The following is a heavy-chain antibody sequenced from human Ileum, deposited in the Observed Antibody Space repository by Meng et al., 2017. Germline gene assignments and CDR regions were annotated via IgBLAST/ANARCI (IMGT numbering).Heavy chain of an antibody. CDR3: ARDHWGSLDY. V-gene: IGHV4-61*08. CDR2: AGT. J-gene: IGHJ4*02. Sequence: QGKLQESGPGLVRPSGTLSLICTVSGGSVSTSDYQWGWIRQPPGKGLEWIGYAGTNYNPSLKSRVTISVDTSKRQFSLKLTSVTAADTAVYYCARDHWGSLDYWGQGILVTVSS. CDR1: GGSVSTSDYQ. D-gene: IGHD7-27*01.